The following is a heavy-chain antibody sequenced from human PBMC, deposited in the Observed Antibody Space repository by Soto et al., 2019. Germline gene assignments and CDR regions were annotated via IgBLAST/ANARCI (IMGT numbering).Heavy chain of an antibody. V-gene: IGHV3-9*01. D-gene: IGHD6-19*01. CDR2: ISWNSGST. J-gene: IGHJ6*03. CDR3: AKDMKAGAFYYSYMDV. Sequence: PGGSLRLSCAASGFTFDDYAMHWVRQAPGKGLEWVSGISWNSGSTGYADSVKGRFTISRDNAKNSLYLQMNSLRPEDTALYYCAKDMKAGAFYYSYMDVWGKGTTVTVSS. CDR1: GFTFDDYA.